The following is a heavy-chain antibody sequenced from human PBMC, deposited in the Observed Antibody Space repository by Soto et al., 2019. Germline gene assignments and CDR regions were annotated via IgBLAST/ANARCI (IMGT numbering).Heavy chain of an antibody. D-gene: IGHD3-3*01. V-gene: IGHV3-30-3*01. CDR2: ISYDGSNK. CDR3: ARERNILEWLFDFDY. J-gene: IGHJ4*02. Sequence: PGGSLRLSCAASGFTFSSYAMHWVRQAPGKGLEWVAVISYDGSNKYYADSVKGRFTISRDNSKNTLYLQMNSLRAEDTAVYYCARERNILEWLFDFDYWGQGTLVTVYS. CDR1: GFTFSSYA.